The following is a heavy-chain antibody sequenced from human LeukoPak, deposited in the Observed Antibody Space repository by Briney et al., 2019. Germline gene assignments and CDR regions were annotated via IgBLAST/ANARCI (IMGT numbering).Heavy chain of an antibody. CDR1: GFTFVTYA. CDR2: ISYDGSNK. CDR3: ARVFSAAGISAEYFQY. D-gene: IGHD6-13*01. V-gene: IGHV3-30-3*01. J-gene: IGHJ1*01. Sequence: GRSLRLSCAASGFTFVTYAMHWVRQAPGKGLEWVSVISYDGSNKYYADSVKGRFTISRDNSKNTLYLQMNSLKAEDTAVYYCARVFSAAGISAEYFQYWGQGTLVTVSS.